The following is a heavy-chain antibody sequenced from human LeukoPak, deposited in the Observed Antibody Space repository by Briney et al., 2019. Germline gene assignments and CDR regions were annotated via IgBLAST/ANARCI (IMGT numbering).Heavy chain of an antibody. V-gene: IGHV3-23*01. CDR1: GFTYSSYA. CDR2: LNGSGGSP. J-gene: IGHJ4*02. CDR3: AIDYYIAAAGRVRNLDY. Sequence: PGGSLRLSCAASGFTYSSYAMSWVRQAPGKGLEWFSALNGSGGSPYYPAPVTGRFTISRDNSKNTLYLQMNSLRAWDTAVYDCAIDYYIAAAGRVRNLDYWGQGTLVTVSS. D-gene: IGHD6-13*01.